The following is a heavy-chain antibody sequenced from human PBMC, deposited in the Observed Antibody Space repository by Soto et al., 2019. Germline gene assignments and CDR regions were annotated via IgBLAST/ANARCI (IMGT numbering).Heavy chain of an antibody. V-gene: IGHV3-21*01. CDR2: ISSSSSYI. D-gene: IGHD5-18*01. CDR1: GFTFSSYS. CDR3: ARTVDTAMGLIYYYYGMDV. Sequence: PGGSLRLSCAASGFTFSSYSMNWVRQAPGKGLEWVSSISSSSSYIYYADSVKGRFTISRDNAKNSLYLQMNSLRAEDTAVYYCARTVDTAMGLIYYYYGMDVWGQGTTVTVSS. J-gene: IGHJ6*02.